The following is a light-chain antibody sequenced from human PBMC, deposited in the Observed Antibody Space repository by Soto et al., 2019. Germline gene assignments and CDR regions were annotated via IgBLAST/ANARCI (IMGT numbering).Light chain of an antibody. Sequence: VLTQSPATLSLSPGERATLSCRASLNVNSYLAWYQQKPGQAPRLLIYDASNRAAGIPARFSGSGSGTDFTLTISSLEPEDFAIYYCQQRQDWPPISFVQGTRLEIK. J-gene: IGKJ5*01. CDR1: LNVNSY. CDR2: DAS. CDR3: QQRQDWPPIS. V-gene: IGKV3-11*01.